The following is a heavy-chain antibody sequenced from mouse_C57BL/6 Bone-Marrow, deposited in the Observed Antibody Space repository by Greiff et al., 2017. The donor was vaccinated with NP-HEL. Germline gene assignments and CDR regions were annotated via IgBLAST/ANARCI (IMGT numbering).Heavy chain of an antibody. CDR3: ARWGYYGSSYWYFDV. CDR1: GYTFTSYG. CDR2: IYPRSGNT. D-gene: IGHD1-1*01. V-gene: IGHV1-81*01. J-gene: IGHJ1*03. Sequence: VQLQQSGAELARPGASVKLSCKASGYTFTSYGISWVQQRPGQGLEWIGEIYPRSGNTYYNEKFKGKATLTADKSSSTSYMELRSLTSEDSAVYFCARWGYYGSSYWYFDVWGTGTTVTVTS.